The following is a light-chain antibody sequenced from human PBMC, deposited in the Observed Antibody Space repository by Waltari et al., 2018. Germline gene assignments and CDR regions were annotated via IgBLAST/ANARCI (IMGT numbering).Light chain of an antibody. J-gene: IGLJ3*02. CDR2: EDN. CDR1: SGSIASTY. CDR3: QSYDSSNQV. V-gene: IGLV6-57*01. Sequence: NFMLTQPHSVSESPGKTVTISCTRSSGSIASTYVQWYQQRPGSSPTTVIYEDNQRPPGVPDRFSGSIDSSSNSASLTISGLKTEDEADYYCQSYDSSNQVFGGGTKLTVL.